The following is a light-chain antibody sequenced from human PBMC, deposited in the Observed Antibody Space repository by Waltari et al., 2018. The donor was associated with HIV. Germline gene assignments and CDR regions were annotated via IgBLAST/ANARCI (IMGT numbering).Light chain of an antibody. CDR2: EVY. CDR1: SSDVGSYNL. J-gene: IGLJ2*01. CDR3: CSYAGSSIP. Sequence: QSALTQPASVSGSIGQSITISCTGTSSDVGSYNLVSWYQHYPGKAPKLIIYEVYKRPSGVSNRFSGSKSGNTASLTVSGLQAEDEADYYCCSYAGSSIPFGGGTKLTVL. V-gene: IGLV2-23*02.